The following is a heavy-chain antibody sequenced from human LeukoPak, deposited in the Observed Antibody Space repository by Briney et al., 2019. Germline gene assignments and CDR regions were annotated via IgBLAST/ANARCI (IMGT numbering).Heavy chain of an antibody. CDR3: AKEGIEVAAFDY. CDR1: GFTFSSYG. D-gene: IGHD6-19*01. J-gene: IGHJ4*02. CDR2: IRYDGSNK. Sequence: GGSLRLSCAASGFTFSSYGMHWVRQAPGKGLEWVAFIRYDGSNKYYADSVKGRFTISRDNSKNSLYLQMNSLRTEDTALYYCAKEGIEVAAFDYWGQGTLVTVSS. V-gene: IGHV3-30*02.